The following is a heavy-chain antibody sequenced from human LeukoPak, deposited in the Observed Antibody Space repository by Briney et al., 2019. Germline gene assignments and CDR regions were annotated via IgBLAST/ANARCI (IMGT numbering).Heavy chain of an antibody. CDR3: ARRSCTGGTCYYFDS. J-gene: IGHJ4*02. Sequence: SETLSLTCTVSGGSISSYYWSWIRQPPGKGLEWIGYIYYSGSTYYNPSLKSRVTISVDTSKSQFSLKLSSVTAADTAVYYCARRSCTGGTCYYFDSWGQGTLVTVSS. CDR1: GGSISSYY. V-gene: IGHV4-59*08. CDR2: IYYSGST. D-gene: IGHD2-15*01.